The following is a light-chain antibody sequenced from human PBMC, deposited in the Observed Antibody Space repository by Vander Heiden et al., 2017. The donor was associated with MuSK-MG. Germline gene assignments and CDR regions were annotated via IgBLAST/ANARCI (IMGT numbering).Light chain of an antibody. CDR1: QDISNY. CDR2: DAS. CDR3: QQYYDFPFT. V-gene: IGKV1-33*01. Sequence: DIQMTQSPSSLSASVGDRVTITCQASQDISNYLNWYQQKPGKAPKLLIYDASNLETGVPSRFSGSGSGTDFTFTISSLQPEDIATYYCQQYYDFPFTFGPGTKVDVK. J-gene: IGKJ3*01.